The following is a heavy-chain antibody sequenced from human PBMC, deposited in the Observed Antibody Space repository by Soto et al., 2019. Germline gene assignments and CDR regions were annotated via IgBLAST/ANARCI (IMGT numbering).Heavy chain of an antibody. CDR3: AGGEGSSYDRLYNWFDP. CDR1: GFTFSSYS. D-gene: IGHD6-13*01. Sequence: PGGSLRLSCAASGFTFSSYSMNWVRQAPGKGLEWVSYISSSSSTIYYADSVKGRFTISRDNAKNSLYLQMNSLRAEDTAVYYCAGGEGSSYDRLYNWFDPWGQGTLVTVSS. CDR2: ISSSSSTI. V-gene: IGHV3-48*01. J-gene: IGHJ5*02.